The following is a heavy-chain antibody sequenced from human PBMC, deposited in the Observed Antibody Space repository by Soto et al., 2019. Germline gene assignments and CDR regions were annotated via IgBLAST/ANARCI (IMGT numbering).Heavy chain of an antibody. CDR3: ARGVTFYYDSSGYYNNYFDP. V-gene: IGHV4-34*01. CDR2: INHSGST. D-gene: IGHD3-22*01. J-gene: IGHJ5*02. Sequence: LSLTCAVYGGSFSGYYWSWIRQPPGKGLEWIGEINHSGSTNYNPSLKSRVTISVDTSKKQFSLKLSSVTAADTAVYYCARGVTFYYDSSGYYNNYFDPWGQG. CDR1: GGSFSGYY.